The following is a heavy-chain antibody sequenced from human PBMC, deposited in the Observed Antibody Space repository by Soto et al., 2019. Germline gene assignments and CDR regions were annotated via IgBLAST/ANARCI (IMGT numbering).Heavy chain of an antibody. J-gene: IGHJ6*02. CDR1: GFTFSSYS. CDR3: ASQITYYYYGMDV. CDR2: ISSSSSTI. V-gene: IGHV3-48*01. Sequence: GGSLRLSCAAFGFTFSSYSMNWVRQAPGKGLEWVSYISSSSSTIYYADSVKGRFTISRDNAKNSLYLQMNSLRAEDTAVYYCASQITYYYYGMDVRGQGTTVTVSS.